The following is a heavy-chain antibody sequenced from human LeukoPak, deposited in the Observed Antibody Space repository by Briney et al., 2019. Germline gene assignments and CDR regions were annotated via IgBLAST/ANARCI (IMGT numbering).Heavy chain of an antibody. J-gene: IGHJ4*02. CDR3: TRRNKDDSSGYYYD. CDR1: GFTFSGSA. CDR2: IRSKANNYAT. D-gene: IGHD3-22*01. V-gene: IGHV3-73*01. Sequence: PGGSLRLSCAASGFTFSGSAMHWVRQASGKGLEWVGRIRSKANNYATAHAASVKGRFTISREDSKNTAYLQMNSLKTEDTAVYYCTRRNKDDSSGYYYDWGQGTLVTVSS.